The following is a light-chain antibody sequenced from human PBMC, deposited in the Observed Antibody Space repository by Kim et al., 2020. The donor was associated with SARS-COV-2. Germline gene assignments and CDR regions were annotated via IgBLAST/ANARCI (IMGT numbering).Light chain of an antibody. CDR3: SSYTSSSTYWV. CDR2: DVS. Sequence: QSALTQPASVSGSHGQSITISCTGTSSDVGGYNYVSWYQQHPGKAPKLMIYDVSKRPSGVSNRFSGSKSGNTASLTISGLQAEDEADYYCSSYTSSSTYWVFGGGTQLTVL. CDR1: SSDVGGYNY. V-gene: IGLV2-14*01. J-gene: IGLJ3*02.